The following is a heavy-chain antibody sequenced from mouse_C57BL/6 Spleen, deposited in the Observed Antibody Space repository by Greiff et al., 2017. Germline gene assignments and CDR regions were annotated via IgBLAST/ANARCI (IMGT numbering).Heavy chain of an antibody. CDR3: ARGDYTAWFAY. V-gene: IGHV3-1*01. D-gene: IGHD2-4*01. CDR2: IRSSGSP. CDR1: GYSITSGYD. J-gene: IGHJ3*01. Sequence: ESGPGMVKPSQSLSLTCTVTGYSITSGYDWHWIRHFPGNQLEWMGSIRSSGSPHSNPSLKNLIYITHDTSKNQFFLKLNSVTTEDTATYYWARGDYTAWFAYWGQGTLVTVSA.